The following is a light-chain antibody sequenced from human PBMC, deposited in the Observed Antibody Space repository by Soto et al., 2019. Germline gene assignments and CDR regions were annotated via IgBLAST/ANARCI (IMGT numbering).Light chain of an antibody. V-gene: IGKV1-9*01. CDR1: QGISSY. CDR3: QQRSNWPRT. CDR2: AAS. Sequence: DIQLTQSPSFLSASVGDRITITCRASQGISSYLAWYQQKPGKAPKLLIYAASTLRSGVPSRFSGGGSGTEFTLTISSLQPEDFAVYYCQQRSNWPRTFGPGTKVD. J-gene: IGKJ3*01.